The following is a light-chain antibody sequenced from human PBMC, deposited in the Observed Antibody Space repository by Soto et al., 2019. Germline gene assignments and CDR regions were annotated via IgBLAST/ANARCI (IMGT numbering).Light chain of an antibody. V-gene: IGKV1-13*02. CDR3: LQFNSYPLT. J-gene: IGKJ4*01. CDR2: DAS. Sequence: AILLTQSPSTLSASIGDRVTITCRASQGLSSALVWYQQKPGKPPNLLIYDASSLQSGVPTRFSGSGSGTDFTLTISSLQPEDFATYYCLQFNSYPLTFGGGTTVEI. CDR1: QGLSSA.